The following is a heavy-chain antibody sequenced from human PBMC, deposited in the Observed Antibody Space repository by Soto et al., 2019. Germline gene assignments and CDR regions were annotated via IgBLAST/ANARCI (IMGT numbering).Heavy chain of an antibody. V-gene: IGHV3-53*01. CDR3: SKNNVAPAFVGFEY. CDR1: GFNFDNSY. J-gene: IGHJ4*02. CDR2: LYSGGQT. Sequence: GGSLRLSCAVSGFNFDNSYMSWVRQAPGKGLEWVSILYSGGQTYYTESVRGRFTISRDISKNTLDLQMNRLTADDTAVYYCSKNNVAPAFVGFEYWGQGTLVTVSS. D-gene: IGHD2-2*01.